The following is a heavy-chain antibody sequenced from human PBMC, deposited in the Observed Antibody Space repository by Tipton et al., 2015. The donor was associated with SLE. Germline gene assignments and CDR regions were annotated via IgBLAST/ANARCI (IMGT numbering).Heavy chain of an antibody. V-gene: IGHV4-61*02. CDR3: ARAGEGVFDY. D-gene: IGHD3-10*01. J-gene: IGHJ4*02. CDR1: GGSISSGSYY. Sequence: TLSLTCTVSGGSISSGSYYWSWIRQPAGKGLEWIGRIYTSGSTNCNPSLKSRVTISVDTSKNQFSLKLSSVTAADTAVYYCARAGEGVFDYWGQGTLVTVSS. CDR2: IYTSGST.